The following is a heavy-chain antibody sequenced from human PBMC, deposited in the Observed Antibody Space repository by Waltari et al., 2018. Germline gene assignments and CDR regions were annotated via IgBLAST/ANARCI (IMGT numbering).Heavy chain of an antibody. V-gene: IGHV1-69*08. J-gene: IGHJ6*02. Sequence: QVQLVQSGAEVKKPGSSVKVSCKASGGTFSSYAISWVRQAPGQGLEWMGMIIHIFGTANYAQKFQGRVTITADKSTSTAYMELSSLRSEDTAVYYCARERVAAADHYGMDVWGQGTTVTVSS. D-gene: IGHD6-13*01. CDR1: GGTFSSYA. CDR3: ARERVAAADHYGMDV. CDR2: IIHIFGTA.